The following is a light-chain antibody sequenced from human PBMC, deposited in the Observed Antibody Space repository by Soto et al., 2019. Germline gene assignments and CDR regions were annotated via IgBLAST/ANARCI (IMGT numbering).Light chain of an antibody. J-gene: IGLJ3*02. CDR2: EVS. V-gene: IGLV2-14*01. CDR1: SSDVGGYNY. CDR3: SSYTTSSTLV. Sequence: ALTQPASVSGSPGQSITISCPGASSDVGGYNYVSWYQQHPGKAPKLMIYEVSNRPSGVSNRFSGSKSGNTASLTISGLQAEDEAVYSCSSYTTSSTLVFGGGTKLTVL.